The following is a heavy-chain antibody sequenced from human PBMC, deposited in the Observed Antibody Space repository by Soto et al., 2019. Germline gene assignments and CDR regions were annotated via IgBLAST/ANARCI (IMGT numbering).Heavy chain of an antibody. D-gene: IGHD5-12*01. CDR2: ISGSGGST. V-gene: IGHV3-23*01. Sequence: GGSLRLSCAASGFTFSGYSMSCVRQAPGKGLEWLSAISGSGGSTDNADAVKGRFTISRDNSKSTLYLQINSLRAEDTAVYYCAKDRAPWGLRPFDYWGQGTLVTVSS. CDR1: GFTFSGYS. J-gene: IGHJ4*02. CDR3: AKDRAPWGLRPFDY.